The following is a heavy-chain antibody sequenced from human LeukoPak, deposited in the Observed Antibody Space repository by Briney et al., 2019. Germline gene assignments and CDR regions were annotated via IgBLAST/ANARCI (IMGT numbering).Heavy chain of an antibody. V-gene: IGHV1-69*13. CDR3: AREGSDILSY. CDR2: IIPIFGTA. J-gene: IGHJ4*02. CDR1: GGTFISYA. D-gene: IGHD3-9*01. Sequence: ASVKVSCKASGGTFISYAISWVRQAPGQGLEWMGGIIPIFGTASYAQKFQGRVTITADESTSTAYMELSSLRSEDTAVYYCAREGSDILSYWGQGTLLTVSS.